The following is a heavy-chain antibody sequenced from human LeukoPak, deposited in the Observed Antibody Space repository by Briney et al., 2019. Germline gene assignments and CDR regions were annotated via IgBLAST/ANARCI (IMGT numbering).Heavy chain of an antibody. CDR2: FALEDGEK. D-gene: IGHD1-14*01. V-gene: IGHV1-24*01. CDR1: GYTLSDLS. J-gene: IGHJ4*02. Sequence: RGASVKVSCKVSGYTLSDLSMHWVRQAPGKVLEWMGSFALEDGEKVYAQKFQGRVTMTEDTSTDTAYMELSSLRSEDTAVYYCATAFAGNLVDDWGQGTLVTVSS. CDR3: ATAFAGNLVDD.